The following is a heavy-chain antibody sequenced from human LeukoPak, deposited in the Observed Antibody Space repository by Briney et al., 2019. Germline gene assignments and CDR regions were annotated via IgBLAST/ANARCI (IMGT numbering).Heavy chain of an antibody. CDR2: ISRSSLAI. CDR3: AGDPSVGSTWYYYVDV. V-gene: IGHV3-48*04. CDR1: GSTLDNYA. J-gene: IGHJ6*03. Sequence: GGSLRLSCEASGSTLDNYAMSWVRQAPGKGLEYIAYISRSSLAINYAESVRGRFIVSRDNARNSLYLQMNGLRADDTAVYHCAGDPSVGSTWYYYVDVWGKGTTVTVSS. D-gene: IGHD6-13*01.